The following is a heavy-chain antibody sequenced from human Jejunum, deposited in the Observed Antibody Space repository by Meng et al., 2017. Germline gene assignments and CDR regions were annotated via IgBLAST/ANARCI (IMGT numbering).Heavy chain of an antibody. Sequence: QVHLQESGPELVKPSGTLSLTCEVSGDSISSTNWWDWLRQPPGKGLEWIGEIYHSGRTNFNPSLESRVTISVDESKNQFSLTLNSVTAADTAVYYCARGVGDIRVGFDYWGQGILVTVSS. CDR1: GDSISSTNW. CDR2: IYHSGRT. J-gene: IGHJ4*02. D-gene: IGHD5-12*01. CDR3: ARGVGDIRVGFDY. V-gene: IGHV4-4*02.